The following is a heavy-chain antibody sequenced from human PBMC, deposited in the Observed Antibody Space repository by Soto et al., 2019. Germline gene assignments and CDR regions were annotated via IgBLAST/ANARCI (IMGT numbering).Heavy chain of an antibody. CDR1: GFTFSSYA. D-gene: IGHD3-9*01. V-gene: IGHV3-23*01. J-gene: IGHJ4*02. CDR3: AKNDDILAASSHY. Sequence: EVQLLESGGGLVQRGGSLRLSCVASGFTFSSYAMSWVRQAPGRGLEWVSVISAGGDGAFYADSVQGRFTISRDNSKNTLYLQINSLRAEDTAVYYGAKNDDILAASSHYWGQGTLVTVSA. CDR2: ISAGGDGA.